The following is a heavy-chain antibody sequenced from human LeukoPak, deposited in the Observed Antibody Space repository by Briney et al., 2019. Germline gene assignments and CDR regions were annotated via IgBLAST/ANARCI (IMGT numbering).Heavy chain of an antibody. Sequence: GESLKISCKASGYTFTSYDINWVRQATGQGLEWMGWMNPNSGNTGYAQKFQGRVTITRNTSISTAYMELSSLRSEDTAVYYCARSYYGSGSPPFDYWGQGTLVTVSS. CDR1: GYTFTSYD. CDR2: MNPNSGNT. J-gene: IGHJ4*02. CDR3: ARSYYGSGSPPFDY. V-gene: IGHV1-8*03. D-gene: IGHD3-10*01.